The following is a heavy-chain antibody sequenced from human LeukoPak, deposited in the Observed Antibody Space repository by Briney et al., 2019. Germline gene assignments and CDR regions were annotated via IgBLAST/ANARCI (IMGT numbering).Heavy chain of an antibody. Sequence: GGSLRLSCAASGFTFSSYAMSWVRQAPGKGLEWVSVISGSGVTTYYADSVKGRFTISRDNSENTLYLKVNSLRAEDTAIYYCAKTSYYDNSGSYYASEHDHWGQGTLVTVSS. J-gene: IGHJ4*02. CDR2: ISGSGVTT. CDR3: AKTSYYDNSGSYYASEHDH. D-gene: IGHD3-22*01. V-gene: IGHV3-23*01. CDR1: GFTFSSYA.